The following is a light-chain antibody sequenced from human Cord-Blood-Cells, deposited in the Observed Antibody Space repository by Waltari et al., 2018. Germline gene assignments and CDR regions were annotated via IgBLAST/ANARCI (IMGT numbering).Light chain of an antibody. J-gene: IGLJ2*01. CDR1: SSDVGGYNY. CDR3: SSYTSSSTLE. V-gene: IGLV2-14*03. Sequence: QSALTQPASVSGSPGQSITISCTGTSSDVGGYNYVSCYQEHPGKAPNLIIYDVINRPSGVSHRFSGPKSGNTASLTISGLHAEDEADYYRSSYTSSSTLEFGGGTKLNVL. CDR2: DVI.